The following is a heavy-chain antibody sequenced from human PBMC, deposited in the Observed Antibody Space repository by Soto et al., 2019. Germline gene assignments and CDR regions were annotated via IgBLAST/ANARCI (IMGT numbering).Heavy chain of an antibody. J-gene: IGHJ5*02. CDR1: GFSFSSYA. D-gene: IGHD3-10*01. V-gene: IGHV3-23*01. CDR2: ISGSGGST. CDR3: AKDSSGSASKLLNWSDP. Sequence: SGGSLRLSCAASGFSFSSYAMSWVRQAPGKGLEWVSAISGSGGSTYYADSVKGRFTISRDNSKNTLYLQMNSLRAEDTAVYYCAKDSSGSASKLLNWSDPWGQGTLVTVSS.